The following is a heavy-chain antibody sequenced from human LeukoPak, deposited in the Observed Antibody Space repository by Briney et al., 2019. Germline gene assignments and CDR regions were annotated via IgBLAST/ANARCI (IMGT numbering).Heavy chain of an antibody. V-gene: IGHV3-21*01. CDR3: AGPRSEFPFDAFDI. CDR2: ISSSSSYI. J-gene: IGHJ3*02. Sequence: GGSLRLSCAASGFTFSSYSMNWVRQAPGKGLEWVSSISSSSSYIYYADSVKGRFTISRDNAKNSLYLQMNSLRAEDTAVYYCAGPRSEFPFDAFDIWGQGTMVTVSS. D-gene: IGHD1-26*01. CDR1: GFTFSSYS.